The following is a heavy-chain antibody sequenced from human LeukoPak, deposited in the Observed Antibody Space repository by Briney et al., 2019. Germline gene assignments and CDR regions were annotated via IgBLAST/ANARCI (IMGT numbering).Heavy chain of an antibody. CDR3: AKTDCSSTSCYVDY. V-gene: IGHV3-9*01. D-gene: IGHD2-2*01. CDR1: GFTFDDYA. Sequence: GGSLRLSCAASGFTFDDYAMHWVRQAPGKGLEWVSGISWNSGSIGYADSVKGRFTISRDNAKNSLYPQMNSLRAEDTALYYCAKTDCSSTSCYVDYWGQGTLVTVSS. J-gene: IGHJ4*02. CDR2: ISWNSGSI.